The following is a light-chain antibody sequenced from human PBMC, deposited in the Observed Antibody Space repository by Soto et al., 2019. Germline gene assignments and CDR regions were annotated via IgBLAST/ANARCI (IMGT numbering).Light chain of an antibody. Sequence: QSALTQPPSASGTPGQRVTISCSGRSSNIGTNSINWYQQVPGTAPKLLIYRNNRRPSGVPDRFSGSKSGTSASLAISGLRSEDEADYYCATWDDSLSGRIFGTGTKVTVL. J-gene: IGLJ1*01. CDR2: RNN. CDR1: SSNIGTNS. CDR3: ATWDDSLSGRI. V-gene: IGLV1-47*01.